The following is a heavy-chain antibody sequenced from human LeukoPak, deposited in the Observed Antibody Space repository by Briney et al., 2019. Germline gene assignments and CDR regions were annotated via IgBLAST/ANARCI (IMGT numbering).Heavy chain of an antibody. CDR2: INGGDYST. Sequence: GGSLRLSCAASGFTLSSSAMSWVRQAPGKGLQWLSSINGGDYSTYYADSVKGRFTISRDSSKNILYLQMNSLRTDDTAIYYCATANPTPRGINFDYWGQGTLVTVSS. CDR1: GFTLSSSA. V-gene: IGHV3-23*01. CDR3: ATANPTPRGINFDY. J-gene: IGHJ4*02. D-gene: IGHD3-10*01.